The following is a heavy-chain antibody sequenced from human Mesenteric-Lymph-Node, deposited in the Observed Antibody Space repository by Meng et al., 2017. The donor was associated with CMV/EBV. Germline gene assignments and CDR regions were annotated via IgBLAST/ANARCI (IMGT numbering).Heavy chain of an antibody. Sequence: GESLKISCAPSGFSFSAYSMNWVRQAPGKGLEWVSSIRSNGINKYYADSVKGRFTISRDNAKDSLYLQMNSLRAEDTAVYYCARDDKGGNGYDPYYYFAMDVWGQGTTVTVSS. D-gene: IGHD5-12*01. V-gene: IGHV3-21*01. CDR2: IRSNGINK. CDR3: ARDDKGGNGYDPYYYFAMDV. CDR1: GFSFSAYS. J-gene: IGHJ6*02.